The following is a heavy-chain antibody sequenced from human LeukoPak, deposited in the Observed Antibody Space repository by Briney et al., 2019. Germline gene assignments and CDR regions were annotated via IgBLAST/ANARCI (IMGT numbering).Heavy chain of an antibody. V-gene: IGHV4-34*01. CDR3: ARGIARPSTVYWYFDL. D-gene: IGHD4-17*01. CDR1: GGSFSGYY. J-gene: IGHJ2*01. Sequence: SETLSLTCAVYGGSFSGYYWSWIRQPPGRGLEWIGEINHSGSTNYNPSLKSRVTISVDTSKNQFSLKLSSVTAADTAVYYCARGIARPSTVYWYFDLWGRGTLVTVSS. CDR2: INHSGST.